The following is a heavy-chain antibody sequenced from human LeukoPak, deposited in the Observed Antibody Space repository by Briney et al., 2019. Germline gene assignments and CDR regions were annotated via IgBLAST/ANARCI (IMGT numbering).Heavy chain of an antibody. D-gene: IGHD1-7*01. V-gene: IGHV3-15*01. J-gene: IGHJ6*02. CDR3: ARADFWEGWNYDYYYGMDV. CDR1: GFTFSNAW. CDR2: IKSKTYGGTT. Sequence: GGSLRLSCAAPGFTFSNAWMIWVRQAPGKGLEWVGRIKSKTYGGTTDYAAPVKGRFTISRDNAKNSLYLQMHTLTAEDTAVYYCARADFWEGWNYDYYYGMDVWRQGTTATVSS.